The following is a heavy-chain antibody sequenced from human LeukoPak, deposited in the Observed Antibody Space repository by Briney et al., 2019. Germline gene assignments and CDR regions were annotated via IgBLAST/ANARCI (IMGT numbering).Heavy chain of an antibody. CDR2: ISGSGSTT. J-gene: IGHJ4*02. V-gene: IGHV3-23*01. CDR3: AKAVGEYSISPMDD. Sequence: PGGSLRLSCAASRFTFSSYDMQWVRQAPGKGLEWVSYISGSGSTTYYADSVKGRFTISRDNSKNTLYLQMNSLRAEDTAVYFCAKAVGEYSISPMDDWGQGTLVTVSS. CDR1: RFTFSSYD. D-gene: IGHD6-13*01.